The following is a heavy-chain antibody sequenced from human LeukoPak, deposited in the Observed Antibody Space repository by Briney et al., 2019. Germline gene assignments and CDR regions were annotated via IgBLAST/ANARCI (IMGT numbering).Heavy chain of an antibody. CDR1: GFIFSNYA. Sequence: GGSLRLSCAGSGFIFSNYAMSWVRQAPGQGLEWVSTISNSGDATFYADAVKGRFTISRDNSKNTLYLQMNSLRAEDTAVYYCSYGNDYWGQGTLVTVSS. CDR3: SYGNDY. CDR2: ISNSGDAT. J-gene: IGHJ4*02. D-gene: IGHD5-18*01. V-gene: IGHV3-23*01.